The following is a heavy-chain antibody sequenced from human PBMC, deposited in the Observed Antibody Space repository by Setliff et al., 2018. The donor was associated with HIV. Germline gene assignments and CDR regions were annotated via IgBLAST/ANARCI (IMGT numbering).Heavy chain of an antibody. D-gene: IGHD5-18*01. V-gene: IGHV3-7*01. CDR1: GFTFSDYG. J-gene: IGHJ4*02. Sequence: LRLSCAASGFTFSDYGMHWVRQAPGKGLEWVANINPDGRQRNYADSVKGRFTISRDNADNSLYLQVNSLRAEDTAVYYCARDTAYSFDYWGQGTLVTVSS. CDR3: ARDTAYSFDY. CDR2: INPDGRQR.